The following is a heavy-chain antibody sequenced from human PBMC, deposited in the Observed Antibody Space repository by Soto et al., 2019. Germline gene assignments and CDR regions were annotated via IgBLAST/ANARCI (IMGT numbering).Heavy chain of an antibody. CDR3: ARETYSSGWTPTFDD. J-gene: IGHJ4*02. CDR2: ISYDGSNK. Sequence: QVQLVESGGGVVQPGRSLRLSCAASGFTFSSYAMHWLRQAPGKGLEWVAVISYDGSNKYYADSVKGRFTISRDNSKNTLYLQMNSLRAEDTAVYYCARETYSSGWTPTFDDWGQGTRVTVSS. D-gene: IGHD6-19*01. CDR1: GFTFSSYA. V-gene: IGHV3-30-3*01.